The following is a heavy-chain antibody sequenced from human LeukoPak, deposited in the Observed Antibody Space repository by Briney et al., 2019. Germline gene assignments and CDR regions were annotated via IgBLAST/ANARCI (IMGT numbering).Heavy chain of an antibody. CDR3: ARDLGRGYDFYYYAMDV. V-gene: IGHV3-21*01. Sequence: GGSLRLSCAASGFTFSSYSMNWVRQAPGKGLEWVSSISSSSSYIYYADSVKGRFTISRDNAKNSLYLQMSSLRAEDTAVYYCARDLGRGYDFYYYAMDVWGKGTTVTVSS. CDR2: ISSSSSYI. CDR1: GFTFSSYS. J-gene: IGHJ6*04. D-gene: IGHD6-25*01.